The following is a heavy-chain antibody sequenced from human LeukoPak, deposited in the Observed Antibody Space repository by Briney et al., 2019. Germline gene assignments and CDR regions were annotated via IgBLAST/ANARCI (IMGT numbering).Heavy chain of an antibody. V-gene: IGHV4-59*01. D-gene: IGHD3-3*01. CDR1: GGSISSYY. CDR3: ARGYDFWSGYYPPYFDY. J-gene: IGHJ4*02. Sequence: SETQSLTCTVSGGSISSYYWSWIRQPPGKGLEWIGYIYYSGSTNYNPSLKSRVTISVDTSKNQFSLKLSSVTAADTAVYYCARGYDFWSGYYPPYFDYWGQGTLVTVSS. CDR2: IYYSGST.